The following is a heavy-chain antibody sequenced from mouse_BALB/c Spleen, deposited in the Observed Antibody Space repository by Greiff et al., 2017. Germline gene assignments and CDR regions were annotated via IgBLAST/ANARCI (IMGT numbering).Heavy chain of an antibody. Sequence: DVKLVESGGGLVKPGGSLKLSCAASGFTFSSYAMSWVRQTPEKRLEWVASISSGGSTYYPDSVKGRFTISRDNARNILYLQMSSLRSEDTAMYYCARGPYFDYWGQGTTLTVSS. CDR2: ISSGGST. CDR1: GFTFSSYA. CDR3: ARGPYFDY. V-gene: IGHV5-6-5*01. J-gene: IGHJ2*01.